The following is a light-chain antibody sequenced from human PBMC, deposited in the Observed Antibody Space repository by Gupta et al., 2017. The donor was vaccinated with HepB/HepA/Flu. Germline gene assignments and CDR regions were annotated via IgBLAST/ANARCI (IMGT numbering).Light chain of an antibody. J-gene: IGLJ1*01. CDR3: NSYTSSSTQV. Sequence: QSALTQPASMSGSPGPSITISCTGTSSDVGGYNYVSWYQQHPGKAPKLMIYDVSNRPSGVSNRFSGSKSGNTASLTISGLQAEDEADYYCNSYTSSSTQVFGTGTKVTVL. V-gene: IGLV2-14*03. CDR1: SSDVGGYNY. CDR2: DVS.